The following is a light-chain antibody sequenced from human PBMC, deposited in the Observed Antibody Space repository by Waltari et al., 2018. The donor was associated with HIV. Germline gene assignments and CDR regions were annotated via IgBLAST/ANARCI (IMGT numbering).Light chain of an antibody. J-gene: IGKJ1*01. CDR3: MQPLQTPWT. V-gene: IGKV2-28*01. Sequence: DIVMTQSPLSLPVTPGEPASISCRSSQSLLHSNGYTHLDWYLQQPGQSPQLLIYLGSNRASGVPERFSGSGSGTNFTLRIGRVAAEDVGVYYCMQPLQTPWTFGQGTKVEIK. CDR2: LGS. CDR1: QSLLHSNGYTH.